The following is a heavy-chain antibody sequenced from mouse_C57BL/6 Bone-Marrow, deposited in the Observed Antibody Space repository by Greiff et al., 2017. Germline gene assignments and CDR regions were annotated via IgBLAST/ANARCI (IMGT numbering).Heavy chain of an antibody. Sequence: LKESGPGILQSSQTLSLTCSFSGFSLSTSGMGVSWIRQPSGKGLEWLAHIYWDDDKRSNPSLKSRRTLSKDTSRNQVFLKITSVDTADTATYYCARRYFYYYGSSDWYFDVWGTGTTVTVSS. D-gene: IGHD1-1*01. CDR3: ARRYFYYYGSSDWYFDV. J-gene: IGHJ1*03. CDR2: IYWDDDK. CDR1: GFSLSTSGMG. V-gene: IGHV8-12*01.